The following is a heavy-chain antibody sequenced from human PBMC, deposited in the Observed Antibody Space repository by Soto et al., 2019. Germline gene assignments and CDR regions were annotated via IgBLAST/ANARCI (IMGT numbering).Heavy chain of an antibody. J-gene: IGHJ6*02. D-gene: IGHD4-17*01. CDR2: INHSGST. Sequence: QVQLQQWGAGLLKPSETLSLTCAVYGGSFSGYYWNWIRQPPGKGLEWIGEINHSGSTNYNPSLNSRVTISVDTSKNQFSLKLSSVTAADTAVYYCAGGRTTVVTLYGYYGMDVWGQGTTVTVSS. CDR1: GGSFSGYY. CDR3: AGGRTTVVTLYGYYGMDV. V-gene: IGHV4-34*01.